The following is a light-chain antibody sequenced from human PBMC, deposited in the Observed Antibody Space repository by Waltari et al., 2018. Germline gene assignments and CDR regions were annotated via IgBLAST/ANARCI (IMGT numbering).Light chain of an antibody. CDR1: SSDLGGYSF. J-gene: IGLJ1*01. CDR2: DVS. V-gene: IGLV2-14*01. Sequence: QSALTQPASVSGSPGQPITISCTRSSSDLGGYSFFSWYQQHPGKAPKLMIYDVSHRPSGVSNRFSGSKSGNTASLTISGLQPEDEADYYCSSYTSIIPPFLFGTGTKVTVL. CDR3: SSYTSIIPPFL.